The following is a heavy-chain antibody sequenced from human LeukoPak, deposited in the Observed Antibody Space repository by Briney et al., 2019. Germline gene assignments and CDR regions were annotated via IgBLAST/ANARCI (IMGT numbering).Heavy chain of an antibody. CDR3: ASISYGSGSYYDY. CDR1: GYTFTGYY. J-gene: IGHJ4*02. Sequence: ASVKVSCKASGYTFTGYYMRWVRQAPGQGLEWMGWINPNSGGTNYAQKFQGRVTMTRDTSISTAYMELSRLRSDDTAVYYCASISYGSGSYYDYWGQGTLVTVSS. CDR2: INPNSGGT. D-gene: IGHD3-10*01. V-gene: IGHV1-2*02.